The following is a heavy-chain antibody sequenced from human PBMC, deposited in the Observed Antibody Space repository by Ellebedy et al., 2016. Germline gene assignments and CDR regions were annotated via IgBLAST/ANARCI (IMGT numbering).Heavy chain of an antibody. J-gene: IGHJ2*01. CDR3: ARSGGLTIFGASRYFDL. V-gene: IGHV1-18*01. Sequence: ASVKVSXKASGYTFSNYGITWVRQAPGQGPEWMGWISANNGNTNYAQKFQGRVTMTTDTSTSTAYMELRSLRSDDTAMYYCARSGGLTIFGASRYFDLWGRGTLVTVSS. CDR1: GYTFSNYG. CDR2: ISANNGNT. D-gene: IGHD3-3*01.